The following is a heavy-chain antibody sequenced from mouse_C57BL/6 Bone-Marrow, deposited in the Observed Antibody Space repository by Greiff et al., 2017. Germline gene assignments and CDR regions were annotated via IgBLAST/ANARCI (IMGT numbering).Heavy chain of an antibody. D-gene: IGHD2-4*01. CDR2: INPNNGGT. V-gene: IGHV1-26*01. Sequence: VQLQQSGPELVKPGASVKISCKASGYTFTDYYMNWVKQSHGKSLEWIGDINPNNGGTSYNQKFKGKATLTVDKSSSTAYMELRSLTSEDSAVXYCARGAYYDFGDAMGYRGQGTSVTVSS. CDR1: GYTFTDYY. CDR3: ARGAYYDFGDAMGY. J-gene: IGHJ4*01.